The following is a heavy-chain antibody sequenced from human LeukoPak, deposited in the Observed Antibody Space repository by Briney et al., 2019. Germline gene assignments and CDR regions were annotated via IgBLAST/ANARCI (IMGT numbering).Heavy chain of an antibody. CDR3: GRQGYTASYYFPDY. Sequence: SSETLSLTCTVSSGSINSYYWGWVRQPAGKGLEWIGRIYTTGTTNYSPSLKSRLSMSIDTSTNQFSLTLRSVTAADTAVYYCGRQGYTASYYFPDYWSQGTLVTVSS. CDR2: IYTTGTT. D-gene: IGHD1-26*01. V-gene: IGHV4-4*07. J-gene: IGHJ4*02. CDR1: SGSINSYY.